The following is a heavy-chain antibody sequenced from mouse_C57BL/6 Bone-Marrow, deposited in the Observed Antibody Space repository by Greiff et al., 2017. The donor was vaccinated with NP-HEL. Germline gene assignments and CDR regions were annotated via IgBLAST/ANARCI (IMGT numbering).Heavy chain of an antibody. CDR1: GFTFSSYG. CDR2: ISSGGSYT. CDR3: ARHEDYYGSKGY. J-gene: IGHJ4*01. V-gene: IGHV5-6*01. D-gene: IGHD1-1*01. Sequence: VQLKQSGGDLVKPGGSLKLSCAASGFTFSSYGMSWVRQTPDKRLEWVATISSGGSYTYYPDSVNGRFTSSRDNAKNTLYLQMSSLKSEDTAMYYCARHEDYYGSKGYWGQGTSVTVSS.